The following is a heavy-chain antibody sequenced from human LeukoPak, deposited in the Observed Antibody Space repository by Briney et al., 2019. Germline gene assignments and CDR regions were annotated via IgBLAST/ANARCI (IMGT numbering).Heavy chain of an antibody. CDR1: GGSISSGGYY. D-gene: IGHD3-22*01. CDR3: ARVRHYDSSGYYSNPFDY. V-gene: IGHV4-31*03. CDR2: IYYSGST. Sequence: PSETLSLTCTVSGGSISSGGYYWSWIRQHPGKGLEWIGYIYYSGSTYYNPSLKSRVTISVDTSKNQFSLKLSSVTAADTAVYYCARVRHYDSSGYYSNPFDYWGQGTLVTVSS. J-gene: IGHJ4*02.